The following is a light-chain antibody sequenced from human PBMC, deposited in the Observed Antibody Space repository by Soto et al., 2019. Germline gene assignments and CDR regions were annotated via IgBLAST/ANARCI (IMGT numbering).Light chain of an antibody. J-gene: IGKJ5*01. V-gene: IGKV1-39*01. CDR1: QTIRSD. Sequence: DIQMTQYPSSLSASVGDRVTITCRASQTIRSDLNWYQQKPGKAPKLLIYAAASLQSGVPSRFSGSGSGTDFTLTISSLQPEDFATYYCQQSYSSPHTFGHGTRLEIK. CDR2: AAA. CDR3: QQSYSSPHT.